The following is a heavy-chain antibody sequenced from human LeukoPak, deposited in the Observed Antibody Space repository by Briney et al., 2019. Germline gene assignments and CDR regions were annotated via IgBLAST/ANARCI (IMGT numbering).Heavy chain of an antibody. Sequence: GGSLRLSCGASGFTFSSYAMSWVRQAPGKGLEWVSAISGSGGSTYYADSVKGRFTISRDNSKNTLYLQMNSLRAEDTAVYYCAKDRVSSASPRGAWFDPWGQGTLVTVSS. D-gene: IGHD3-16*01. J-gene: IGHJ5*02. V-gene: IGHV3-23*01. CDR1: GFTFSSYA. CDR2: ISGSGGST. CDR3: AKDRVSSASPRGAWFDP.